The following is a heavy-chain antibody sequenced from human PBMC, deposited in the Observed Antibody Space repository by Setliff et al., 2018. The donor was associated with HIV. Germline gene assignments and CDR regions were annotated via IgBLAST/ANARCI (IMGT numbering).Heavy chain of an antibody. J-gene: IGHJ4*02. V-gene: IGHV1-18*01. D-gene: IGHD1-7*01. Sequence: GPSVKVSCKASGYIFNTFGITWVRQAPGQGLEWMGWISNSNANTNYAQEFQGRVTVTTDTSTSTAYMELRTLRSDDTAVYYCARAGAARTTHFDYWGQGTLVTVSS. CDR2: ISNSNANT. CDR1: GYIFNTFG. CDR3: ARAGAARTTHFDY.